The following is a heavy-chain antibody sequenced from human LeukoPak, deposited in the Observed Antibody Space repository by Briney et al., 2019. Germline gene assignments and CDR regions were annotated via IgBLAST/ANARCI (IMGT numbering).Heavy chain of an antibody. CDR1: GFTFSSYG. J-gene: IGHJ4*02. D-gene: IGHD6-6*01. CDR2: ISYDGNNK. Sequence: PGGSLRLSCAASGFTFSSYGMHWVRQAPGKGLEWVAVISYDGNNKYSADSVKGRFTISRDNSKNTLYLQMNSLRAEDTAVYYCAKVYSSSNYWGQGTLVTVSS. CDR3: AKVYSSSNY. V-gene: IGHV3-30*18.